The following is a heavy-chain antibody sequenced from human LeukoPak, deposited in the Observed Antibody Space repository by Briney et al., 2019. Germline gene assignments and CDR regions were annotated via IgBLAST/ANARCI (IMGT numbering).Heavy chain of an antibody. CDR1: GGSFSGYY. CDR2: IYHSGST. V-gene: IGHV4-34*01. J-gene: IGHJ6*02. D-gene: IGHD1-20*01. Sequence: SETLSLTCAVYGGSFSGYYWSWIRQPPGKGLEWIGYIYHSGSTYYNPSLKSRVTISVDRSKNQFSLKLSSVTAADTAVYYCARGEANWNLYYYYGMDVWGQGTTVTVSS. CDR3: ARGEANWNLYYYYGMDV.